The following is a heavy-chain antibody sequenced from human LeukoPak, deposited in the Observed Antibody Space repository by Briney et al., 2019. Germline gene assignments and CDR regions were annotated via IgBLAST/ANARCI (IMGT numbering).Heavy chain of an antibody. V-gene: IGHV3-30*02. CDR2: IRYDGSNK. J-gene: IGHJ3*02. CDR3: AKDQSGSYYNAFDI. Sequence: GGSLRLSCAASGFTFSSYGMHWARQAPGKGLEWVAFIRYDGSNKYYADSVKGRFTISRDNSKNTLYLQMNSLRAEDTAVYYCAKDQSGSYYNAFDIWGQGTMVTVSS. D-gene: IGHD1-26*01. CDR1: GFTFSSYG.